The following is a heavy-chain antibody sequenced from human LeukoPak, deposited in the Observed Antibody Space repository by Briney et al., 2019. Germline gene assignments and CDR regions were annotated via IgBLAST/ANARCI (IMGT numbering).Heavy chain of an antibody. V-gene: IGHV1-69*05. CDR1: GYTFTSYG. D-gene: IGHD6-19*01. Sequence: GASVKVSCKASGYTFTSYGISWVRQAPGQGLEWMGGIIPIFGTANYAQKFQGRVTITTDESTSTAYMELSSLRSEDTAVYYCARDSLAVAGTFDYWGQGTLVTVSS. CDR2: IIPIFGTA. J-gene: IGHJ4*02. CDR3: ARDSLAVAGTFDY.